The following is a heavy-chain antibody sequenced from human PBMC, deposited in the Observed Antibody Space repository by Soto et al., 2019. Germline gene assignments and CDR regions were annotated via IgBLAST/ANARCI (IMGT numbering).Heavy chain of an antibody. CDR2: ISSSSSYI. D-gene: IGHD4-17*01. CDR1: GFTFSSYS. Sequence: GGSLRLSCAASGFTFSSYSMNWVRQAPGKGLEWVSSISSSSSYIYYADSVKGRFTISRDNAKNSLYLQMNSLRAEDTAVYYCARDIFGPGYGDYEGYWGQGTLVTVSS. V-gene: IGHV3-21*01. CDR3: ARDIFGPGYGDYEGY. J-gene: IGHJ4*02.